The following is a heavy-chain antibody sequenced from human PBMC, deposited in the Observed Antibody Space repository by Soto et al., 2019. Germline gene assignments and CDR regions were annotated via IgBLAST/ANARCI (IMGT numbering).Heavy chain of an antibody. V-gene: IGHV1-69*06. CDR3: ARLGYRGYSYGYPFGAFDI. CDR1: GGTFSSYA. Sequence: SVKVSCKASGGTFSSYAISWVRQAPGQGLEWMGGIIPIFGTANYAQKFQGRVTITADKSTSTAYMELSSLRSEDTAVYYCARLGYRGYSYGYPFGAFDIWGQGTMVTVSS. D-gene: IGHD5-18*01. J-gene: IGHJ3*02. CDR2: IIPIFGTA.